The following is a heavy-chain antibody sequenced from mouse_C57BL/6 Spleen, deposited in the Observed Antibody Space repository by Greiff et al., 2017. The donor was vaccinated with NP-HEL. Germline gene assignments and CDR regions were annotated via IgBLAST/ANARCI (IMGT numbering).Heavy chain of an antibody. CDR3: ARGRVLDY. J-gene: IGHJ2*01. V-gene: IGHV1-52*01. CDR2: IDPSDSDT. Sequence: VQLQQPGAELVRPGSSVKLSCTASGFTFSSYWMYWVQQTPIQGLEWIGTIDPSDSDTHYTQKFKDQFTFSVDKSHTNAYMQLSSLKSEDSADYCGARGRVLDYWGQGTTLTVSS. D-gene: IGHD5-1*01. CDR1: GFTFSSYW.